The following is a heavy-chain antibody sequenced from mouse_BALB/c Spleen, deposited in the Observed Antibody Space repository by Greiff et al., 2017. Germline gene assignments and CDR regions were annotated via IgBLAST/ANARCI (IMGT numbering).Heavy chain of an antibody. CDR1: GFTFSSYG. J-gene: IGHJ3*01. CDR2: ISSGGSYT. Sequence: EVQLVESGGDLVKPGGSLKLSCAASGFTFSSYGMSWVRQTPDKRLEWVATISSGGSYTYYPDSVKGRFTISRDNAKNTLYLQMSSLKSEDTAMYYCARGGFYDGFTWFAYWGQGTLVTVSA. V-gene: IGHV5-6*01. D-gene: IGHD2-3*01. CDR3: ARGGFYDGFTWFAY.